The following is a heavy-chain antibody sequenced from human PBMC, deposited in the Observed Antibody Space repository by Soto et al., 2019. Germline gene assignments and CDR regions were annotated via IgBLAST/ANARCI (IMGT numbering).Heavy chain of an antibody. Sequence: EVQLVESGGGLVQPGGSLRLSCAVSGFTVSTNYMSWVRQAPGKGLECVSIIYSDGSTYYADSVKGRFTTSRDSAKNTLYLRMDNLRADDTAVYHCARDSSYYGSGRGVLDYWGQGTLVIVSS. J-gene: IGHJ4*02. CDR1: GFTVSTNY. CDR3: ARDSSYYGSGRGVLDY. D-gene: IGHD3-10*01. V-gene: IGHV3-66*01. CDR2: IYSDGST.